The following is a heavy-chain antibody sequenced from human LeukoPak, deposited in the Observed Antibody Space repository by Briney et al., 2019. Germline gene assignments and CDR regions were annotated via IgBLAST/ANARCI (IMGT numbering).Heavy chain of an antibody. Sequence: AGGSLRLSCAASGFTFSSYAMSWVRQAPGKGLEWVSAISSRGSSTYYADSVKGRFTISRDNSKNTLYLQMNSLRAEDTAVYYCAKDHQGDYNWFDPWGQGTLVTVSS. CDR1: GFTFSSYA. CDR3: AKDHQGDYNWFDP. J-gene: IGHJ5*02. V-gene: IGHV3-23*01. CDR2: ISSRGSST.